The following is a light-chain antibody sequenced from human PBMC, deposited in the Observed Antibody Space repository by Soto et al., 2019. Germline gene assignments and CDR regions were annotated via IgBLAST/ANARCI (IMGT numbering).Light chain of an antibody. Sequence: TQSPATLSVSVGDRVTITCRASQSISSYLNWYQQKPGKAPKLLIYAASSLQSGVPSRFSGSGSGTDFTLTISSLQPEDFATYYCQQSYSTPPTFGQGTKVEIK. J-gene: IGKJ1*01. CDR1: QSISSY. CDR2: AAS. V-gene: IGKV1-39*01. CDR3: QQSYSTPPT.